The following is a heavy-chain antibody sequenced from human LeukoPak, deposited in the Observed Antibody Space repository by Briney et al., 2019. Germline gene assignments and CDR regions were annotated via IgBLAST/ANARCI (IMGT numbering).Heavy chain of an antibody. J-gene: IGHJ5*02. CDR2: VYYSGNT. D-gene: IGHD2-15*01. CDR1: GGSINNYY. V-gene: IGHV4-59*01. CDR3: ARGGGGGGSSNSWFNP. Sequence: PSETLSLTCTVSGGSINNYYWSWIRQPPGKGLEWLGYVYYSGNTNYNPSLKSRVTISVDTSKSQFSLKLTSVTAAATAGFYWARGGGGGGSSNSWFNPGGQGTLVTAPS.